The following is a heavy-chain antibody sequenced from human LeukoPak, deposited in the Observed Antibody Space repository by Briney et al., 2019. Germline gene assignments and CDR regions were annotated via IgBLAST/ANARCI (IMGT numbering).Heavy chain of an antibody. V-gene: IGHV4-59*01. Sequence: AETLSLSCAASGGSISSYYWSWIRQPPGKGLEWIGYIYYSGSTNYNPSLKSRVTISVDTSKNQFYLKLSSVTAADTAVYYCARSAYSSSPFDFDYWGQGTLVTVSS. CDR2: IYYSGST. D-gene: IGHD6-6*01. CDR1: GGSISSYY. J-gene: IGHJ4*01. CDR3: ARSAYSSSPFDFDY.